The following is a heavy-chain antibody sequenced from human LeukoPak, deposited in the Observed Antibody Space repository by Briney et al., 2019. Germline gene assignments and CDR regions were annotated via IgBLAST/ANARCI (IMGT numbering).Heavy chain of an antibody. CDR3: ASAAVYGDPTNPYFDY. CDR2: IDPNSGGT. CDR1: GYTFTGYL. Sequence: ASVKVSCKASGYTFTGYLMHWVRQAPGQGLEWMGWIDPNSGGTNYAQKFQGRVTMTRDTSINTAFMELSRLRSDDAAVYYCASAAVYGDPTNPYFDYGGQGTLVTISS. J-gene: IGHJ4*02. D-gene: IGHD4-17*01. V-gene: IGHV1-2*02.